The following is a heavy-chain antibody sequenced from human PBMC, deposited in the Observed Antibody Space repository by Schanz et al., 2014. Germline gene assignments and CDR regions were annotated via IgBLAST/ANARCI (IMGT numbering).Heavy chain of an antibody. D-gene: IGHD1-26*01. CDR3: ARDHTTESYYSAGPPIDY. CDR2: ISSASSTI. V-gene: IGHV3-48*04. J-gene: IGHJ4*02. CDR1: GFTFSSYS. Sequence: EVQLVESGGGLVQPGGSLRLSCAASGFTFSSYSMNWVRQAPGKGLEWVSYISSASSTINYADSVKGRFTISRDNAKRSLFLQMNSLRAEDTAVYYCARDHTTESYYSAGPPIDYWGQGTLLTVSS.